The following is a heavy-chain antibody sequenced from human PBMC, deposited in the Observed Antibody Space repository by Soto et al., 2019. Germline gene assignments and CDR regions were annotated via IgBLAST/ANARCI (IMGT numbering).Heavy chain of an antibody. CDR1: GDSISSYY. CDR2: PYYGRSA. D-gene: IGHD3-22*01. V-gene: IGHV4-59*01. Sequence: QVQLQESGPGLVKPSETLSLTCAVSGDSISSYYCMWIRQPPGKGLESIGYPYYGRSANYNPSLKSRVPLSVDTSTNQCSLTLSSMTAADTAVYYCALRSMAVVPEYWGQGTLVTVSS. J-gene: IGHJ4*02. CDR3: ALRSMAVVPEY.